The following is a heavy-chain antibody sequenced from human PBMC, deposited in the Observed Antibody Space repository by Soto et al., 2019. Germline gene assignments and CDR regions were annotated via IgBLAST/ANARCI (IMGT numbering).Heavy chain of an antibody. CDR3: ARDSVAALDY. Sequence: PGGSLRLSCAASGFTFRSYGRHWVRQAPGKGLEWVAVIWYDGSNKYYADSVKGRFTISRDNSKNTLYLQMNSLRAEDTAVYYCARDSVAALDYWGQGTLVTVSS. V-gene: IGHV3-33*01. D-gene: IGHD6-19*01. J-gene: IGHJ4*02. CDR2: IWYDGSNK. CDR1: GFTFRSYG.